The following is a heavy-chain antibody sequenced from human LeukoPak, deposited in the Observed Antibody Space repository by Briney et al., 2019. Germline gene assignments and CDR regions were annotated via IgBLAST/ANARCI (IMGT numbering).Heavy chain of an antibody. CDR3: ARSAAGTAFDY. CDR2: IYYSGST. Sequence: KPSETLSLTCTVSGGSISSSSYYWGWIRQPPGKGLEWIGSIYYSGSTYYNPSLKSRVTISVDTSKNQFSLKLSSVTAADTAVYYCARSAAGTAFDYWGQGTLVTVSS. D-gene: IGHD6-13*01. J-gene: IGHJ4*02. V-gene: IGHV4-39*01. CDR1: GGSISSSSYY.